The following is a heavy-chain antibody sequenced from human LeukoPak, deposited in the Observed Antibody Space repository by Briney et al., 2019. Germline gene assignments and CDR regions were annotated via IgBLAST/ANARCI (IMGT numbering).Heavy chain of an antibody. D-gene: IGHD3-22*01. V-gene: IGHV1-69*06. J-gene: IGHJ3*02. Sequence: ASVKVSCKASGGTFSSYAISWVRQAPGQGLEWMGGIIPIFGTAIYAQKFQGRVTMTEDTSTDTAYMELSSLRSEDTAVYYCATGAYYYDNSGYYPGAFDIWGQGTMVTVSS. CDR2: IIPIFGTA. CDR3: ATGAYYYDNSGYYPGAFDI. CDR1: GGTFSSYA.